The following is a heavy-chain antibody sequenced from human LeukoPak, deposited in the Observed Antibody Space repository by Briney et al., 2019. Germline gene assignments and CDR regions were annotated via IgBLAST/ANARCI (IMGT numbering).Heavy chain of an antibody. CDR1: GGTFSSYA. Sequence: GASVKVSCKASGGTFSSYAISWVRQAPGQGLEWMGGIIPIFGTANYAQKFQGRVTITADESTSTAYMELSSLRSEDTAVYYCASALFNYYGSGSYYKGYGMDVWGKGTTVTVSS. J-gene: IGHJ6*04. D-gene: IGHD3-10*01. CDR2: IIPIFGTA. CDR3: ASALFNYYGSGSYYKGYGMDV. V-gene: IGHV1-69*13.